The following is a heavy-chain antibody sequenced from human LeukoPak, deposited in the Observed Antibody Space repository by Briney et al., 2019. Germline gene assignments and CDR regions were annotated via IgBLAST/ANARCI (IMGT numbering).Heavy chain of an antibody. D-gene: IGHD6-6*01. CDR3: ARNIAARPGIDY. J-gene: IGHJ4*02. Sequence: ASVKVSCKASGYTFTSYYMHWVRQAPGQGLEWMGIINPSGGSTSYAQKFQGRVTMTRDTSTSTVYMELSSLGSEDTAVYYCARNIAARPGIDYWGQGTLVTVSS. V-gene: IGHV1-46*01. CDR1: GYTFTSYY. CDR2: INPSGGST.